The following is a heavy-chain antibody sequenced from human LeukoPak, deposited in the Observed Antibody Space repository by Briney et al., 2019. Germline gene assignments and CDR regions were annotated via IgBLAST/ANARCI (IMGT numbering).Heavy chain of an antibody. CDR1: GVSISSGDYY. V-gene: IGHV4-30-4*01. CDR3: ARPYYYDSRIDP. D-gene: IGHD3-22*01. CDR2: TYYSGST. J-gene: IGHJ5*02. Sequence: SETLSLTCTVSGVSISSGDYYWSWIRQPPGKGLEWMGYTYYSGSTYYNPSLKSRVTISVDTSKNQFSLKLSSVTAADTAVYYCARPYYYDSRIDPWGQGTRVTVSS.